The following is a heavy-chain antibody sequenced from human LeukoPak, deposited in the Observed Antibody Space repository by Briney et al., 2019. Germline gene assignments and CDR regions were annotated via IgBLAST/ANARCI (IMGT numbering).Heavy chain of an antibody. Sequence: PSETLSLTCAVYGGSFSGYYWSWIRQPPGKGLEWIGEINHSGSTNYNPSLKSRVTISVDTSKNQVSLKLTSVTAADTAVYYCARGRVSSGWYRDYWGQGTLVTVSS. V-gene: IGHV4-34*01. CDR2: INHSGST. J-gene: IGHJ4*02. CDR1: GGSFSGYY. D-gene: IGHD6-19*01. CDR3: ARGRVSSGWYRDY.